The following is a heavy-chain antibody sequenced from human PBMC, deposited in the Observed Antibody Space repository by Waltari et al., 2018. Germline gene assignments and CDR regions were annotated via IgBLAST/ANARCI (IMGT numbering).Heavy chain of an antibody. CDR3: ARTDLRNSRGDFDY. J-gene: IGHJ4*02. CDR2: IKQDGSEK. V-gene: IGHV3-7*01. Sequence: EVQLVESGGGLVQPGGSLRLSCPASGLTFSSYWLSWVRQAPGKGLEWVANIKQDGSEKYYVDSGKGRFTISRDNAKNSLYLQMNSLRAEDTAVYYCARTDLRNSRGDFDYWGQGTLVTVSS. CDR1: GLTFSSYW.